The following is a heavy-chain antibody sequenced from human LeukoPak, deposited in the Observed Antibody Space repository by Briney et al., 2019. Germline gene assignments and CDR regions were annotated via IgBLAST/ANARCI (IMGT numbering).Heavy chain of an antibody. CDR1: GGSFSGYY. CDR3: ARVAVSGTDPGAFDI. CDR2: INHSGNT. D-gene: IGHD6-19*01. V-gene: IGHV4-34*01. Sequence: SETLSLTCAVYGGSFSGYYWSWIRQPPGKGLEWIGEINHSGNTNYNPSLKSGLTISVDTSKNQFSLKLSSVTAADTAVYYCARVAVSGTDPGAFDIWGQGTMVTVSS. J-gene: IGHJ3*02.